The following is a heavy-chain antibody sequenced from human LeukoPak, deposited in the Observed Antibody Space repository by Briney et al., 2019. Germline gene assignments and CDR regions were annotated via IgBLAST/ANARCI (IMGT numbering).Heavy chain of an antibody. CDR3: ARESEYRPVADTKGAFGI. Sequence: ASVKVSCKASGYTFTGYYMHWVRQAPGQGLEWMGWINPNSGGTNYAQKFQGWVTMTRDTSISTAYMELSRLRSDDTAVYYCARESEYRPVADTKGAFGIWGQGTMVTVSS. D-gene: IGHD6-6*01. V-gene: IGHV1-2*04. J-gene: IGHJ3*02. CDR1: GYTFTGYY. CDR2: INPNSGGT.